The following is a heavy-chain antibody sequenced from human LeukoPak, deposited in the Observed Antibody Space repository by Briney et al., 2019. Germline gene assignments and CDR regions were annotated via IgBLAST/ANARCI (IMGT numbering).Heavy chain of an antibody. Sequence: GGSLRLSCAAAGFTFKTHAMHWGRQAPGKGLEWVALISYDGTNEYYEDSVQGRFTISRDNSKNTLYLQMNSLRAEDAAVYYCAKDLSQIRPRYYFDSWGQGTLVTVSS. CDR1: GFTFKTHA. CDR2: ISYDGTNE. D-gene: IGHD4-17*01. CDR3: AKDLSQIRPRYYFDS. J-gene: IGHJ4*02. V-gene: IGHV3-33*06.